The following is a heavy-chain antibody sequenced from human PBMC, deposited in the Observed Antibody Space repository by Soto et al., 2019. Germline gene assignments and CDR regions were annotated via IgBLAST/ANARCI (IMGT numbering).Heavy chain of an antibody. CDR3: ARSGDGGDYYDSSGYYYGDFDY. Sequence: SETLSLTCTVSGGSISSYYWSWIRQPPGKGLEWIGYIYYSGSTDYNPSLKSRVTISVDTSKNQFSLKLSSVTAADTAVYYCARSGDGGDYYDSSGYYYGDFDYWGQGTLVTVSS. D-gene: IGHD3-22*01. CDR2: IYYSGST. J-gene: IGHJ4*02. CDR1: GGSISSYY. V-gene: IGHV4-59*01.